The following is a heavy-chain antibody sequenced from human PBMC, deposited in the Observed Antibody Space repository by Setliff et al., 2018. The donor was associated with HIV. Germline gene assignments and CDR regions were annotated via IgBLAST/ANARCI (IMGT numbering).Heavy chain of an antibody. D-gene: IGHD6-13*01. J-gene: IGHJ4*02. CDR2: ISYDGSNK. CDR3: AKNLYSSRWSPLDY. CDR1: GFTFSSYG. V-gene: IGHV3-30*18. Sequence: VGSLRLSCAASGFTFSSYGMHWVRQAPGKGLEWVAVISYDGSNKYAAVSLRGRFTISRDNSKNTLYLQMNSLRTEDTAVYFCAKNLYSSRWSPLDYWGQGTLVTVSS.